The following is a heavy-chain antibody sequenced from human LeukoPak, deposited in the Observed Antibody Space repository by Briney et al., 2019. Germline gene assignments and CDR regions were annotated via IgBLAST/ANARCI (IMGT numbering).Heavy chain of an antibody. J-gene: IGHJ3*02. CDR2: ISWNSGSI. CDR1: GFTFDDYA. D-gene: IGHD4-23*01. V-gene: IGHV3-9*01. CDR3: AKVTSVANDAFDI. Sequence: PGRSLRPSCAASGFTFDDYAMHWVRQAPGKGLEWVSGISWNSGSIGYADSVKGRFTISRDNAKNSLYLQMNSLRAEDTALYYCAKVTSVANDAFDIWGQGTMVTVSS.